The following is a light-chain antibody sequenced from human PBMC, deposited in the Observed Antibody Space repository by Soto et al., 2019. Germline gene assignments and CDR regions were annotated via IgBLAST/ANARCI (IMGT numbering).Light chain of an antibody. Sequence: EIVLTQSPGTLSLSPGERATLSCRASQSVSSNFLAWYQQKSGQAPRVLIYAASSRATGIPGRFSGSGSGTGFTLTISRLEPEDFAVYYCQQYGSSPITFGQGTRLEIK. V-gene: IGKV3-20*01. CDR1: QSVSSNF. CDR2: AAS. J-gene: IGKJ5*01. CDR3: QQYGSSPIT.